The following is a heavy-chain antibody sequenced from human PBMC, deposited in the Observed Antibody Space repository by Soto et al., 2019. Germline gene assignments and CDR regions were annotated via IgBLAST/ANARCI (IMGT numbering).Heavy chain of an antibody. D-gene: IGHD1-1*01. CDR2: ISASGGDT. CDR1: GFTFSTYA. V-gene: IGHV3-23*01. CDR3: ARRPTATAS. Sequence: EAQMLESGGGSVQPGGSLRLSCAASGFTFSTYAVAWVRQSPGKGLEWVSSISASGGDTWYADSVKGRFTISRDNSKNTLYLQMNSLRVEDTAVYYCARRPTATASWGQGTLVTVFS. J-gene: IGHJ5*02.